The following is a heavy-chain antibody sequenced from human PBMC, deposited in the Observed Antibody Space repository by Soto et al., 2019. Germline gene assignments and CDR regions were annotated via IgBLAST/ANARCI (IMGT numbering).Heavy chain of an antibody. CDR3: AVGIRSLAEAGCQLAH. J-gene: IGHJ4*02. Sequence: GESLKISCMGSGYSFPNYWIAWVRQMLGKGLEWMGIIYPGDSDTRYGPSFEGRVTISADKSSSTAYLQWSSLKASDTAMYYCAVGIRSLAEAGCQLAHWGQGTPVTVSS. D-gene: IGHD6-19*01. CDR2: IYPGDSDT. V-gene: IGHV5-51*01. CDR1: GYSFPNYW.